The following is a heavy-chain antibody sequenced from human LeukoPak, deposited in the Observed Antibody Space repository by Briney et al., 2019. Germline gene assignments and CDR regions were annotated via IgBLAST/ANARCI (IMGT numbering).Heavy chain of an antibody. CDR2: IYYSGST. J-gene: IGHJ3*02. V-gene: IGHV4-59*01. D-gene: IGHD3-10*01. CDR3: ARDSTMVRGVPHLGAFDI. Sequence: SETLSLTCTVSGGSISSYYWSWIRQPPGKGLEWTGYIYYSGSTNYNPSLKSRVTISVDTSRNQFSLKLSSVTAADTAVYYCARDSTMVRGVPHLGAFDIWGQGTMVTVSS. CDR1: GGSISSYY.